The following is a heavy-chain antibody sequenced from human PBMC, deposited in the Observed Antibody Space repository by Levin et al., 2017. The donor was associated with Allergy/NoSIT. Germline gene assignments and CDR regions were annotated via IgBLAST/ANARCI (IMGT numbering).Heavy chain of an antibody. V-gene: IGHV3-23*01. J-gene: IGHJ4*02. D-gene: IGHD5-18*01. Sequence: QPGGSLRLSCAASGFTFSSYAMSWVRQAPGKGLEWVSDISGYGDGTYYADSVKGRFTISRDNSKNTLYLQMDNLRAEDRGVYYCAKGGGYSYAYEFHYWGQGTLVTVSS. CDR2: ISGYGDGT. CDR3: AKGGGYSYAYEFHY. CDR1: GFTFSSYA.